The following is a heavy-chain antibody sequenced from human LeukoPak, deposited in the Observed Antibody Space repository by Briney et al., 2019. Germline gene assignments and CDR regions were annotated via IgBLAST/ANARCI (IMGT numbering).Heavy chain of an antibody. CDR2: ISDSSSFK. CDR1: GFTFSTYS. Sequence: GGSLRLSCTASGFTFSTYSINWVRQAPGKGLEWISYISDSSSFKYYADSVKGRFIISRNNAKNSLYLQMDSLRAEDTAVFYCAKSSGNYLWSDVFEMWPRGTTVTVS. J-gene: IGHJ3*02. CDR3: AKSSGNYLWSDVFEM. D-gene: IGHD2-8*01. V-gene: IGHV3-48*01.